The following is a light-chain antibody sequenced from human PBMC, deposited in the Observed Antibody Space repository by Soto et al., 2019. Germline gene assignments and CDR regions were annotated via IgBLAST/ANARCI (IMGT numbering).Light chain of an antibody. J-gene: IGKJ2*01. CDR3: QQYCSSPPKYT. CDR2: GAS. CDR1: QSVSSSY. V-gene: IGKV3-20*01. Sequence: EIVLTQSPGTLSLSPGERATLSCRASQSVSSSYLVWFQQKPGQAPRLLIYGASNRATDIPDRFSGSGSGTDFTLTISRLEPEDFAVYYCQQYCSSPPKYTFGQGTKLEIK.